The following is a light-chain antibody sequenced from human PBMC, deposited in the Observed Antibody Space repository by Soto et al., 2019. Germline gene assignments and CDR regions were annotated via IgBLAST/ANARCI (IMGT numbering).Light chain of an antibody. V-gene: IGKV3-11*01. CDR3: QQRGSWPLIT. Sequence: EIVLTQSPASLSLSPGERSTLSXXASQSISTSLAWYXXRPRQAXRLXIHEAYSRATGIPARFSGSGSGTDFNLTISSLEPEDSAVYYWQQRGSWPLITFGQGTRLE. CDR2: EAY. CDR1: QSISTS. J-gene: IGKJ5*01.